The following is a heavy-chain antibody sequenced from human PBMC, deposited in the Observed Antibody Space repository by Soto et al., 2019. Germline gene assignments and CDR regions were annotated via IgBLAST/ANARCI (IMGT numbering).Heavy chain of an antibody. CDR3: ARPTYCSSTHCSPFDY. Sequence: GESLKISCKGSGYSFAGYWITWVRQKPGKGIEWMGRIDPSDSQTYYSPSFRGHVTISVTKSITTVFLQWSSLRASDTAMYYCARPTYCSSTHCSPFDYWGQGTRVTVSS. J-gene: IGHJ4*02. CDR2: IDPSDSQT. V-gene: IGHV5-10-1*01. CDR1: GYSFAGYW. D-gene: IGHD2-2*01.